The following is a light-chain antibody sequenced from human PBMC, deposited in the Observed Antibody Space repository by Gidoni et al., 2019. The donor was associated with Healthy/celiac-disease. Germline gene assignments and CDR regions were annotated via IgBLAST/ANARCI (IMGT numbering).Light chain of an antibody. CDR1: QSVSSY. V-gene: IGKV3-11*01. CDR2: DAS. J-gene: IGKJ5*01. Sequence: EIVLTQSPATLSLSPGERATLSCRASQSVSSYLAWYQQKPGQAPSLLIYDASNRATGIPARFSGSGSGTDFTLTISSLEPEDFAVYYCQQRSNWPITFXQXTRLEIK. CDR3: QQRSNWPIT.